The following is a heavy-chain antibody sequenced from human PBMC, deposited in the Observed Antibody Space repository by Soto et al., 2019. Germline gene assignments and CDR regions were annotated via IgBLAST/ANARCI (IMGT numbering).Heavy chain of an antibody. V-gene: IGHV3-11*06. CDR3: ARGSRLGYCSSTSCYTAQESLIPDY. J-gene: IGHJ4*02. CDR1: GFTFSDYY. CDR2: ISSSSSYT. Sequence: LRLSCAASGFTFSDYYMSWIRQAPGKGLEWVSYISSSSSYTNYADSVKGRFTISRDNAKNSLYLQMNSLRAEDTAVYYCARGSRLGYCSSTSCYTAQESLIPDYWGQGTLVTVSS. D-gene: IGHD2-2*02.